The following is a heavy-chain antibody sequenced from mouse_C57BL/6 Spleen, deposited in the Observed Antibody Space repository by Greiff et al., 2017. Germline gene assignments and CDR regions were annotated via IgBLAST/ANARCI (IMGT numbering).Heavy chain of an antibody. CDR1: GYTFTDYN. D-gene: IGHD2-3*01. J-gene: IGHJ3*01. V-gene: IGHV1-22*01. CDR2: INPNNGGT. Sequence: VQLQQSGPELVKPGASVKMSCKASGYTFTDYNMHWVKQSHGKSLEWIGYINPNNGGTSYNQKFKGKATLTVNKSSSTAYMELRSLTSEDSAVYYCARGDDCYYPPFAYWGQGTLVTVSA. CDR3: ARGDDCYYPPFAY.